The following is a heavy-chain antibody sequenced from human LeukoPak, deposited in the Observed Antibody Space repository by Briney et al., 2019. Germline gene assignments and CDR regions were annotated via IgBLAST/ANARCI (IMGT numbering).Heavy chain of an antibody. D-gene: IGHD2-2*01. CDR2: ISGSGGTT. V-gene: IGHV3-23*01. CDR3: AKVYCSSTSCS. Sequence: PGGSLRLSCAASGFTFSSYAMSWVRQAPGKGLEWVSEISGSGGTTDYAVSVKGRFTISRDNSKNTLYLQMNSLRAEDTAVYYCAKVYCSSTSCSWGQGTLVTVSS. CDR1: GFTFSSYA. J-gene: IGHJ5*02.